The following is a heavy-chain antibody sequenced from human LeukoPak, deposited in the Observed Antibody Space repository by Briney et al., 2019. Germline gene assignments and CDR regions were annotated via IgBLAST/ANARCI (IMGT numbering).Heavy chain of an antibody. J-gene: IGHJ3*02. V-gene: IGHV3-23*01. CDR1: GFTFMSYA. Sequence: PGGSLRLSCAASGFTFMSYAVTWVRQAPGKGLEWVSSISANGHFTYYADSVKGRVTISRDNSQKTLYLQMNSLRAEDTAIYYCAKRKGAYSGAFDIWGQGTMVTVSS. CDR2: ISANGHFT. CDR3: AKRKGAYSGAFDI. D-gene: IGHD2-21*01.